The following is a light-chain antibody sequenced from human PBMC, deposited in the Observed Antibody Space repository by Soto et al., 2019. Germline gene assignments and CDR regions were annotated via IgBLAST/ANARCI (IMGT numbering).Light chain of an antibody. CDR2: EVS. CDR1: SSDVGAYNY. J-gene: IGLJ2*01. Sequence: QSALTQPASVSGSPGQSITISCTGTSSDVGAYNYVSWYQQHPGKPPKLMIYEVSRRPSGVSDRFSGSKSGSTASLTIYGLQAEDEADYYCTSYKSTPNPDVFGAGTKLTVL. V-gene: IGLV2-14*01. CDR3: TSYKSTPNPDV.